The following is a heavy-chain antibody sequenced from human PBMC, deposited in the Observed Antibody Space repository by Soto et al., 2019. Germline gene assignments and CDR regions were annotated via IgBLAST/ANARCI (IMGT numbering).Heavy chain of an antibody. CDR1: GFTFSSYS. CDR3: ARAVNWNEFDP. CDR2: IHSAGSTM. J-gene: IGHJ5*02. D-gene: IGHD1-1*01. Sequence: EVQLVESGGGLVQPGGSLRLSCAASGFTFSSYSMNWVRQAPGKGLEWVSYIHSAGSTMYYADSVKGRFTISRDNAKNSLYLQMNSLRAEDTAVYYCARAVNWNEFDPWGQGTLVTVSS. V-gene: IGHV3-48*04.